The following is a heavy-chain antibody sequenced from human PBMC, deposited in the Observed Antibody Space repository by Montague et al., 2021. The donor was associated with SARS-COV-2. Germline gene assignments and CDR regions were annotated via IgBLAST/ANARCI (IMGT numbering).Heavy chain of an antibody. CDR3: ARNPADYYGSGSYPTWENWFDP. CDR1: GGSIGSSSYY. V-gene: IGHV4-39*01. Sequence: SETLSLTCTVSGGSIGSSSYYWGWIRQPPGKGLEWIGSIYYSGSTYYNPSLKSRVTISVDTSKNQFSLKLSSVAAADTAVYYCARNPADYYGSGSYPTWENWFDPWGQGTLVTVSS. J-gene: IGHJ5*02. D-gene: IGHD3-10*01. CDR2: IYYSGST.